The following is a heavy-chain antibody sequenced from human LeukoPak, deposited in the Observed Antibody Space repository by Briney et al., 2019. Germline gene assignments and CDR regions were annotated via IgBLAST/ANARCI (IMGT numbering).Heavy chain of an antibody. CDR1: GYTFTGYY. CDR2: INPNSGGT. D-gene: IGHD3-10*01. V-gene: IGHV1-2*02. J-gene: IGHJ4*02. CDR3: ASLAQTIGGFPADY. Sequence: GASVKVSCKASGYTFTGYYMHWVRQAPGQGLEWMGWINPNSGGTNYAQKFQGRVTMTRDTSISTVYMELSRLRSDDTAVYYCASLAQTIGGFPADYWGQGTLVTVS.